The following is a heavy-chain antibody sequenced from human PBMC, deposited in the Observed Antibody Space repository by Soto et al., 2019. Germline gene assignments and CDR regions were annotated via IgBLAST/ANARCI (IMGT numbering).Heavy chain of an antibody. Sequence: EVQLLESGGGLVQPGGSLRLSCAASGFTFSSYAMSWVRQATGKGLEWVSAISGSGGSTYYADSVKGRFTISRDNAKNTLYLQMNSMRAEDTAVYYCAKDSGIVVVAYFDYWGQGTLVTVSS. CDR3: AKDSGIVVVAYFDY. V-gene: IGHV3-23*01. CDR1: GFTFSSYA. CDR2: ISGSGGST. J-gene: IGHJ4*02. D-gene: IGHD3-22*01.